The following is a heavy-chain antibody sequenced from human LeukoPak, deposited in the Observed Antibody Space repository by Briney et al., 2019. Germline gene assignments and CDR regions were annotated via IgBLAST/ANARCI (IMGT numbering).Heavy chain of an antibody. CDR2: IWYDGSNK. D-gene: IGHD3-22*01. CDR3: ANSPYYYDSSGYSLRWFDP. Sequence: GGSLRLSCAASGFTFSSYGMHWVRQAPGKGLEWVAVIWYDGSNKYYADSVKGRFTISRDNSRNTLDLQMNSLRAEDTAVYYCANSPYYYDSSGYSLRWFDPWGQGTLVTVSS. V-gene: IGHV3-33*06. J-gene: IGHJ5*02. CDR1: GFTFSSYG.